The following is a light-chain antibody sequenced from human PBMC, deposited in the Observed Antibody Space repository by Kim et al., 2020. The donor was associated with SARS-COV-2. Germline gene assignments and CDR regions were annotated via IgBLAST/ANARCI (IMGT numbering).Light chain of an antibody. J-gene: IGLJ2*01. Sequence: VTISCTGSASNIGAGFYVHWYQCLPRTAPKLLISDDNNRPSGVPDRFSASKSATSASLAISGLQAEDEADYYCQSFDTSLSGFVIFGGGTQLTVL. CDR2: DDN. CDR1: ASNIGAGFY. V-gene: IGLV1-40*01. CDR3: QSFDTSLSGFVI.